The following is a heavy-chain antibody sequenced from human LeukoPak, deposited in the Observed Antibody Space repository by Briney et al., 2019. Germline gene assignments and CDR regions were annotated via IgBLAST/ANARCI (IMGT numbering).Heavy chain of an antibody. Sequence: QPGGSLRLPCVASGFTFSIYWMRWVRQAPGKGLEWVANIKQDGSEKYYVDSVKGRFTISRDNAKNSLYLQMNSLKAEDTAVYYCARDLYCSSISCPIDYWGQGTLVTVSS. V-gene: IGHV3-7*05. CDR1: GFTFSIYW. CDR3: ARDLYCSSISCPIDY. J-gene: IGHJ4*02. D-gene: IGHD2-2*01. CDR2: IKQDGSEK.